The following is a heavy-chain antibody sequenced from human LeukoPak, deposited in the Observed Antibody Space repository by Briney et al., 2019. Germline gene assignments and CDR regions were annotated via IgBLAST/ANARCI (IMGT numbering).Heavy chain of an antibody. CDR3: ARGGVVVVAAKVDYFDY. D-gene: IGHD2-15*01. J-gene: IGHJ4*02. Sequence: SETLSLTCAVYGGSFSGYYWSWIRQPAGKGLEWIGRIYTSGSTNYNPSLKSRVTISVDTSENQFSLKLSSVTAADTAVYYCARGGVVVVAAKVDYFDYWGQGTLVTVSS. V-gene: IGHV4-59*10. CDR1: GGSFSGYY. CDR2: IYTSGST.